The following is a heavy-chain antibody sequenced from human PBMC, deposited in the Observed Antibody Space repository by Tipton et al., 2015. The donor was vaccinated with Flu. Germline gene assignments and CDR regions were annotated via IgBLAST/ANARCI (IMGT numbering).Heavy chain of an antibody. CDR2: ISSSANAI. D-gene: IGHD6-13*01. Sequence: SLRLSCAASGFTFSYYEMNWVRQAPGKGLEWVAYISSSANAIYYADSVKGRFTISRDNAKNSLNLQMNSLRAEDTAVYFCAREANDSSSFRGKYYYYGMDVWGQGTTVTVSS. CDR1: GFTFSYYE. J-gene: IGHJ6*02. V-gene: IGHV3-48*03. CDR3: AREANDSSSFRGKYYYYGMDV.